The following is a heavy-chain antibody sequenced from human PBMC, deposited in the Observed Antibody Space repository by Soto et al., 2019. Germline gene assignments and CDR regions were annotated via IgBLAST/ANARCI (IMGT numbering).Heavy chain of an antibody. Sequence: SVKVSCKASGGTFSSYAISWVRQAPGQGLEWMGGIIPIFGTANYAQKFQGRVTITADESTSTAYMELSSLRSEDTAVYYCASQSGSYVSNYYYYGMDVSGQGTTVTVSS. CDR1: GGTFSSYA. CDR2: IIPIFGTA. V-gene: IGHV1-69*13. CDR3: ASQSGSYVSNYYYYGMDV. D-gene: IGHD1-26*01. J-gene: IGHJ6*02.